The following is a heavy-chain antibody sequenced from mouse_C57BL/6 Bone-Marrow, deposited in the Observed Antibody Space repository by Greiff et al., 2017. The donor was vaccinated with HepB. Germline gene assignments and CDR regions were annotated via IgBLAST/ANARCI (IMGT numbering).Heavy chain of an antibody. J-gene: IGHJ3*01. CDR1: GYTFTSYW. D-gene: IGHD1-1*01. Sequence: QVQLQQPGAELVKPGASVKLSCKASGYTFTSYWMHWVKQRPGQGLEWIGMIHPNSGSTNYNEKFKSKATLTVDKSSSTAYMQLSSLTSEDSAVYYCARRAPLFYGSSSWLAYWGQGTLVTVSA. CDR2: IHPNSGST. V-gene: IGHV1-64*01. CDR3: ARRAPLFYGSSSWLAY.